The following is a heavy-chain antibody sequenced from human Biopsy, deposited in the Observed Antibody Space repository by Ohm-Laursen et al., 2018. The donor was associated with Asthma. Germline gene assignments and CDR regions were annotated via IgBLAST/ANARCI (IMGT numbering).Heavy chain of an antibody. J-gene: IGHJ6*02. V-gene: IGHV4-39*02. CDR2: ISYTGNT. CDR3: ARGSSSRLSQWELLVSGGKRAHSYYGMDV. Sequence: GTLSLTCIVSGGSMSSSSYSWGWIRQPPGKGLEWIGSISYTGNTDIPSLRSRVTLSVDTSKNNFSLKLTSVTAADTAVYYCARGSSSRLSQWELLVSGGKRAHSYYGMDVWGQGTTVTVSS. D-gene: IGHD1-26*01. CDR1: GGSMSSSSYS.